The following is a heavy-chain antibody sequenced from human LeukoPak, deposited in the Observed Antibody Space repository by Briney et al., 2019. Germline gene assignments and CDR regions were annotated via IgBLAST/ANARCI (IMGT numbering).Heavy chain of an antibody. CDR1: GYTFSSYG. CDR3: AKASLPVYFDY. V-gene: IGHV3-30*18. CDR2: ISYDGSNK. D-gene: IGHD2-2*01. J-gene: IGHJ4*02. Sequence: GGSLRLSCAASGYTFSSYGMHWVRQAPGKGLEWVAVISYDGSNKYYADSVKGRFTISRDNSKNTLYLQMNSLRAEDTAVYYCAKASLPVYFDYWGQGTLVTVSS.